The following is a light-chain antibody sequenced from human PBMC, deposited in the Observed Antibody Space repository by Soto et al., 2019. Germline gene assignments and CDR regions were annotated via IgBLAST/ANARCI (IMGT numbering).Light chain of an antibody. CDR1: QTVSNNY. CDR2: GAS. V-gene: IGKV3-20*01. Sequence: EKVLTQSPGTLSLSPGERATLSCRASQTVSNNYLAWYQQKPGQAPRLLIYGASSRATGIPDRFSGSGSGTDFTLTISRLEPEDFAVYYCQQYGSSPGTFGQGTKVDIK. J-gene: IGKJ1*01. CDR3: QQYGSSPGT.